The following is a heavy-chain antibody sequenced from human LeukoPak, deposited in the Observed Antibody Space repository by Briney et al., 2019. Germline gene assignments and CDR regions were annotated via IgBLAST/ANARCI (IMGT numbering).Heavy chain of an antibody. CDR1: GFTFSSYW. Sequence: GGSLRLSCAASGFTFSSYWMSWVRQAPGKGLEWVANIKQDGSEQYYVDSVKGRFTISRDNAENSLYLQMNGPRAEDTAVYYCVVGGSWFAYWGQGTLVTVSS. D-gene: IGHD3-10*01. V-gene: IGHV3-7*05. J-gene: IGHJ4*02. CDR2: IKQDGSEQ. CDR3: VVGGSWFAY.